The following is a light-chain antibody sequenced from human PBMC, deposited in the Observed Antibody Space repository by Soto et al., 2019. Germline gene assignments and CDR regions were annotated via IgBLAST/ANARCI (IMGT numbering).Light chain of an antibody. Sequence: DIQMTQSNSTLSASVGDRVTITCRASQGIRNYLAWYQQKPGRAPNLRIYDASTLETVVPSRFSGLGSGTEFTLTVSSLQPDDFTTYYCQQYNSYSWTFCPVTKVYIK. CDR2: DAS. CDR3: QQYNSYSWT. J-gene: IGKJ1*01. CDR1: QGIRNY. V-gene: IGKV1-5*01.